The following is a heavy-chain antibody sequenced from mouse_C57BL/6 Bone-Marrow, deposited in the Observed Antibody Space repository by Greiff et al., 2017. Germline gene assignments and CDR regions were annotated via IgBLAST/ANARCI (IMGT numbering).Heavy chain of an antibody. Sequence: DVQLVESGGGLVQPGGSLKLSCAASGFTFSDYGMAWVRQAPRKGTEWVAFISNLAYSIYYADTVTGRFTISRENAKNTLYLEMSSLRSEDTAMYYCARQGFYYGSPYAMDYWGQGTSVTVSS. J-gene: IGHJ4*01. CDR3: ARQGFYYGSPYAMDY. D-gene: IGHD1-1*01. CDR2: ISNLAYSI. CDR1: GFTFSDYG. V-gene: IGHV5-15*01.